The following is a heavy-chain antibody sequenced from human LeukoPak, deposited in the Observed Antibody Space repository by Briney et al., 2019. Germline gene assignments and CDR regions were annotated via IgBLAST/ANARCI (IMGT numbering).Heavy chain of an antibody. V-gene: IGHV4-61*05. Sequence: SETLSLTCTVSGGSISSSSYYWGWIRQPPGKGLEWIGCIYYSGSTNYNPSLKSRVTISVDTSKNQFSLKLSSVTAADTAVYYCARGAYCGGDCYYQDYWGQGILVTVSS. CDR2: IYYSGST. D-gene: IGHD2-21*02. CDR3: ARGAYCGGDCYYQDY. CDR1: GGSISSSSYY. J-gene: IGHJ4*02.